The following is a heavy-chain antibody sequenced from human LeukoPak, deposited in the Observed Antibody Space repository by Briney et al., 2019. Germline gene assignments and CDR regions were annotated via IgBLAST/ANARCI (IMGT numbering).Heavy chain of an antibody. Sequence: GASVKVSCKASGYTFTGYFMHWVRQAPGQGLEWMGWINPNSGATSYAQKFQGRVTMTRDTSTSTTYMELSRVRSDDTAVYYCARAFDNRGYDARIFDYWGQGTLVTVSS. V-gene: IGHV1-2*02. J-gene: IGHJ4*02. CDR1: GYTFTGYF. CDR3: ARAFDNRGYDARIFDY. CDR2: INPNSGAT. D-gene: IGHD3-22*01.